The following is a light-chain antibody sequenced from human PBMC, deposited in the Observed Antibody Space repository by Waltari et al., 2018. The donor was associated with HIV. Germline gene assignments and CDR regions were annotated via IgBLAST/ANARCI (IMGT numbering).Light chain of an antibody. CDR1: RTIRYSADKKND. J-gene: IGKJ4*01. V-gene: IGKV4-1*01. Sequence: EIVMCQSRDHLPLSRRERATINCTSSRTIRYSADKKNDLAWYQQKPRQPPKLLISWASTRASGVADRFSGSGSGTDFTLTISRLQAEDVALYYCQQYYRSPPTFGGGTQLEIK. CDR3: QQYYRSPPT. CDR2: WAS.